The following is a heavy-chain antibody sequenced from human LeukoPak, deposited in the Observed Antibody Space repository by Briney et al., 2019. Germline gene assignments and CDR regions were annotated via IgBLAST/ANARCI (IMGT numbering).Heavy chain of an antibody. D-gene: IGHD3-22*01. CDR2: IYYSGST. J-gene: IGHJ4*02. CDR3: ARWDYYDSSGYHDY. Sequence: PSETLSLTCTGSGGSISSYYWSWIRQPPGKGLEWIGYIYYSGSTNYNPSLKSRVTISVDTSKNQFSLKLSSVTAADTAVYYCARWDYYDSSGYHDYWGQGTLVTVSS. CDR1: GGSISSYY. V-gene: IGHV4-59*01.